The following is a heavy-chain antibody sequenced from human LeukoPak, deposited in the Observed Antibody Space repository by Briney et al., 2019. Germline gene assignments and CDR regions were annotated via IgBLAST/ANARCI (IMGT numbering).Heavy chain of an antibody. V-gene: IGHV4-39*02. D-gene: IGHD2-15*01. J-gene: IGHJ5*02. CDR1: GGSISSSSYY. CDR3: AREDGYCSGGSCYHWFDP. CDR2: IYYSGST. Sequence: SETLSLTCTVSGGSISSSSYYWGWIRQPPGKGLEWIGSIYYSGSTYYNPSLKSRVTISVDTSKNQFSLKLSSVTAADTAVYYCAREDGYCSGGSCYHWFDPWGQGTLVTVSS.